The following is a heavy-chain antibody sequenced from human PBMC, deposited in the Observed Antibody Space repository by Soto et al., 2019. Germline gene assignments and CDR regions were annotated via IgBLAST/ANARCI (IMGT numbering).Heavy chain of an antibody. Sequence: EVQLVESGGNLVQPGGSLRLSCAASGFTFSSYWIHWVRQAPGKGLVWVSRINSDGSRTNYADSVKGRFTISRDNAKNTLYLYMNSLRAEETAVYYCPRGVRGVYGLDIWGQGTMVTVSS. CDR2: INSDGSRT. D-gene: IGHD6-13*01. J-gene: IGHJ3*02. V-gene: IGHV3-74*01. CDR1: GFTFSSYW. CDR3: PRGVRGVYGLDI.